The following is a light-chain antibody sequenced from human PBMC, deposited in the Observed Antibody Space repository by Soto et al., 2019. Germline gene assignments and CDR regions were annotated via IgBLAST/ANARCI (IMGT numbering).Light chain of an antibody. J-gene: IGKJ3*01. V-gene: IGKV4-1*01. Sequence: DIVMTQSPDSLAVSLGEWTTINCKSSQSVLYTSDNKNYLAWYQQKPGQPPKLLIYWASTRESGVPDRFSGSGCGTDFPLSSIYLQAEDVAVYYCEQYYCFPFSFGPGPKVDIK. CDR1: QSVLYTSDNKNY. CDR2: WAS. CDR3: EQYYCFPFS.